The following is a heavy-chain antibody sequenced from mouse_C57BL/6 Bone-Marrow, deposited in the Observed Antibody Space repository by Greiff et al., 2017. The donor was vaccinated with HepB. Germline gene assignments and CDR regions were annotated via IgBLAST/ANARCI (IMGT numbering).Heavy chain of an antibody. CDR3: ARFRDGRQLRPIFDY. CDR1: GYAFSSYW. D-gene: IGHD3-2*02. J-gene: IGHJ2*01. Sequence: QVQLKESGAELVKPGASVKISCKASGYAFSSYWMNWVKQRPGKGLEWIGQIYPGDGDTNYNGKFKGKATLTADKSSSTAYMQLSSLTSEDSAVYFCARFRDGRQLRPIFDYWGQGTTLTVSS. V-gene: IGHV1-80*01. CDR2: IYPGDGDT.